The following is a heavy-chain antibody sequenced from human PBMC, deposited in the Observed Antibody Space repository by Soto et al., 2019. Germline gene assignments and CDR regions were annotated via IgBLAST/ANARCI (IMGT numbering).Heavy chain of an antibody. Sequence: XDSLKLSCQCSGYSFTNYWLSLVLQMPGKGLEWMGRIDPSDSYTNYSPSFQGHVTISADKSISTAYLQWSSLKASDTAMHYCARVTVARNWFDPWGQGTLVTVSS. J-gene: IGHJ5*02. CDR3: ARVTVARNWFDP. D-gene: IGHD6-19*01. V-gene: IGHV5-10-1*01. CDR1: GYSFTNYW. CDR2: IDPSDSYT.